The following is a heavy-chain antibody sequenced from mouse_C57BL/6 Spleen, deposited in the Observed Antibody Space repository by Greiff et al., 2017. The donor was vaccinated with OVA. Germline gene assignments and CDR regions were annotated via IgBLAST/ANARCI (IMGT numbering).Heavy chain of an antibody. CDR2: ISDGGSFT. Sequence: EVPGVESGGGLVKPGGSLKLSCAASGFPFSSYSLSLVRQTPEKRLEWVATISDGGSFTYYPDNVKGRFTISRDNAKNNLYLQMSHLKSEDTAMYYCARAPLGRGAMDYWGQGTSVTVSS. D-gene: IGHD4-1*01. J-gene: IGHJ4*01. CDR3: ARAPLGRGAMDY. V-gene: IGHV5-4*01. CDR1: GFPFSSYS.